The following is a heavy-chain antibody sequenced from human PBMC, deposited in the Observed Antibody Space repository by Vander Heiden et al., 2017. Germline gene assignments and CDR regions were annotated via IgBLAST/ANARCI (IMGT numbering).Heavy chain of an antibody. CDR2: ISYDGSNK. D-gene: IGHD2-21*02. J-gene: IGHJ3*02. V-gene: IGHV3-30*18. CDR3: AKDKHIVVVTADDAFDI. CDR1: GFTFSSYV. Sequence: QVQLVESGGGVVQPGRSLRPSCPASGFTFSSYVMHWGREAPGKGLEWVAVISYDGSNKYYADSVKGRFTISRDNSKNTLYLQMNSLRAEDTAVYYCAKDKHIVVVTADDAFDIWGQGTMVTVSS.